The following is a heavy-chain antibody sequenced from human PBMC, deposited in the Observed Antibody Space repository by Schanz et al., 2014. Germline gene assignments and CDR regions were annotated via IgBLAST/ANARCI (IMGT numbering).Heavy chain of an antibody. CDR3: ARELRLEYYFDY. CDR1: EYTFTRHY. Sequence: QVQWVQSGADVKKPGTAVKVSCKASEYTFTRHYMHWVRQAPGQGLEWMGIIHSTGGTTSHAQKFQGRVTMTRDTSTSTVYMELSSLRSEDTAVYYCARELRLEYYFDYWGQGTQVTVSS. D-gene: IGHD4-17*01. V-gene: IGHV1-46*01. CDR2: IHSTGGTT. J-gene: IGHJ4*02.